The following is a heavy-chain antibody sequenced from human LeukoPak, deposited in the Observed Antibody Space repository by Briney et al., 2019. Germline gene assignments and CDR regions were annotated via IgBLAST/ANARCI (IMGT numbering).Heavy chain of an antibody. Sequence: SQTLSLTCTVSGGPISSGSYYWSWIRQPAGKGLEWIGRIYTSGSTNYNPSLKSRVTISVDTSKNQFSLKLSSVTAADTAVYYCARDPFVRGVWLELPNWGQGTLVTVSS. J-gene: IGHJ4*02. CDR2: IYTSGST. CDR1: GGPISSGSYY. D-gene: IGHD3-10*02. CDR3: ARDPFVRGVWLELPN. V-gene: IGHV4-61*02.